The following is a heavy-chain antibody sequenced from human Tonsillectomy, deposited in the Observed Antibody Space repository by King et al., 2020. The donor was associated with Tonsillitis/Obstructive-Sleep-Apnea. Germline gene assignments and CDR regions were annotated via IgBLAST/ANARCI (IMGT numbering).Heavy chain of an antibody. CDR2: MSYDGSNK. D-gene: IGHD3-10*01. Sequence: QLVQSGGGVVQPGRSLRLSCAASGFTFSSYAMHWVRQAPGKGLEWVAVMSYDGSNKYYADPVKGRFTISRDNPKNTLYLQMNSLRAEDTAEYYCARPNMVRGVIGGDYFDYWGQGTLVTVSS. V-gene: IGHV3-30*04. CDR3: ARPNMVRGVIGGDYFDY. J-gene: IGHJ4*02. CDR1: GFTFSSYA.